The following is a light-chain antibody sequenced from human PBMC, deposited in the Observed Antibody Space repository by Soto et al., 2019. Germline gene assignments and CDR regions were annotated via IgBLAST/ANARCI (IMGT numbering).Light chain of an antibody. CDR3: MQSSELPFT. Sequence: DVVMAQTPLSLSVTPGQPASISCKSSESLLHSNGGTYLYWYVQKPGQPPQVLIYEVSNRFSGEPSRFSGSGSGTDFTLEISRVEAEDAGVYYCMQSSELPFTFGPGTKVDIK. CDR2: EVS. CDR1: ESLLHSNGGTY. J-gene: IGKJ3*01. V-gene: IGKV2D-29*01.